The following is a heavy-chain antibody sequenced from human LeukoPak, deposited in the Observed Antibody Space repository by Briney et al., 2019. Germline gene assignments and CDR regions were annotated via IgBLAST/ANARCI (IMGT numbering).Heavy chain of an antibody. V-gene: IGHV4-39*01. Sequence: SETLSLTCTVSGGSITSSSYSWGWIRQPPGKGLEWIGTMSYSGTTYYSPSLKSRLTISVDSSKNQFSLDLSSVTAADTAVYYCARHLQYSYYYYMDVWGKGTTVTVSS. CDR2: MSYSGTT. CDR3: ARHLQYSYYYYMDV. D-gene: IGHD1-1*01. CDR1: GGSITSSSYS. J-gene: IGHJ6*03.